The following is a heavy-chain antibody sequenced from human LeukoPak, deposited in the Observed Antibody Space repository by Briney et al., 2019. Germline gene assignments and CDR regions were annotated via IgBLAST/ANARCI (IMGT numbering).Heavy chain of an antibody. CDR3: AGSHIVVVPAAAWFDP. CDR2: IYYSGST. D-gene: IGHD2-2*01. J-gene: IGHJ5*02. Sequence: PSETLSLTCTVSGGSISSYYWSWIRQPPGKGLEWIGYIYYSGSTNYNPSLKSRVTISVDTSKNQFSLKLSSVTAEDTAVYYCAGSHIVVVPAAAWFDPCGQGILVRVSS. CDR1: GGSISSYY. V-gene: IGHV4-59*01.